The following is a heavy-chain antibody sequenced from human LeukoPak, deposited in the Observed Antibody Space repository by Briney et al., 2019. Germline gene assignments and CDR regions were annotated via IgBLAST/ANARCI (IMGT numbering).Heavy chain of an antibody. CDR3: ARSHPGSGNAFDI. Sequence: SETLSLTCTVAGGSISSYYWSWIRQPAGKGLEWIGRIYTSGSTNYNPSLKSRVTMSVDTSKNQFSLKLSSVTAADTAVYYCARSHPGSGNAFDIWAQGTMVTVSS. J-gene: IGHJ3*02. D-gene: IGHD3-10*01. V-gene: IGHV4-4*07. CDR2: IYTSGST. CDR1: GGSISSYY.